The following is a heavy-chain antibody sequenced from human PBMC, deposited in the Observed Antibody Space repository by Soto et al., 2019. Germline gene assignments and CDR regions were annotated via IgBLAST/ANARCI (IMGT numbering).Heavy chain of an antibody. J-gene: IGHJ4*02. V-gene: IGHV2-5*02. Sequence: QITLKESGPTLVKPTQTLTLTCTFSGFSLSSSGMGVGWIRQPPGKALEWLALIYWDDDKYYSPSLKSRLTIANDTSKNPVVLITTNMDPVDTAPYYCAHTGPGGVNSLGDWGQGTLLTVSS. CDR2: IYWDDDK. CDR3: AHTGPGGVNSLGD. D-gene: IGHD3-16*01. CDR1: GFSLSSSGMG.